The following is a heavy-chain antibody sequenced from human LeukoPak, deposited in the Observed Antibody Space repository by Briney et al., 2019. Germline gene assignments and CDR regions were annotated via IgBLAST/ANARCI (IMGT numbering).Heavy chain of an antibody. Sequence: PGGSLRLSCAASGFTFSSYSMNWVRQAPGKGLEWVSYISSSSSTIYYADSVKGRFTISRDSAKNSLYLQMNSLRAEDTAVYYCARVGGVRYCSGGSCNGPDDAFDIWGQGTMVTVSS. CDR3: ARVGGVRYCSGGSCNGPDDAFDI. CDR1: GFTFSSYS. J-gene: IGHJ3*02. CDR2: ISSSSSTI. V-gene: IGHV3-48*04. D-gene: IGHD2-15*01.